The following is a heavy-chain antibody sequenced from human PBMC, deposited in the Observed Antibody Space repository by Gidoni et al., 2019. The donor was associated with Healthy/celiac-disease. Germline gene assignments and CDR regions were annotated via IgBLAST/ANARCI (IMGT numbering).Heavy chain of an antibody. D-gene: IGHD3-22*01. CDR3: ARDYDSSGYYYSGAFDI. J-gene: IGHJ3*02. Sequence: EVQLVESGGGLVKPGGSLRLSCAASGFTFSSYSMNWVRQAPGQGLEWVSSISSSSSYIYYADSVKGRFTISRDNAKNSLYLQMNSLRAEDTAVYYCARDYDSSGYYYSGAFDIWGQGTMVTVSS. CDR1: GFTFSSYS. CDR2: ISSSSSYI. V-gene: IGHV3-21*01.